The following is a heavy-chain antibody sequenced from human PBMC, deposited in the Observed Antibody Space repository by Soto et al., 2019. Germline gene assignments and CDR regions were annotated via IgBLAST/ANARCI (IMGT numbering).Heavy chain of an antibody. J-gene: IGHJ6*03. CDR1: GYSFTSYW. V-gene: IGHV5-51*01. CDR3: ARHGPLYCSGGSCYSAQTHYYMDV. Sequence: GESLKISCKGSGYSFTSYWIGWVRQMPGKGLEWMGIIYPGDSDTRYSPSFQGQVTISADKSISTAYLQWSSLKASDTAMYYCARHGPLYCSGGSCYSAQTHYYMDVWGKGTTVTVSS. D-gene: IGHD2-15*01. CDR2: IYPGDSDT.